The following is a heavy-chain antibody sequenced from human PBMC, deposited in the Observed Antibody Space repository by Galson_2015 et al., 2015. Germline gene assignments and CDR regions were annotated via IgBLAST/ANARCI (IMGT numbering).Heavy chain of an antibody. D-gene: IGHD1-26*01. CDR3: AREGGSYFDY. V-gene: IGHV3-21*01. Sequence: SLRLSCAASGFTFSSYTMNWVRQAPGKGLEWVSSISSSSSYIYYADSVKGRFTISRDNAKNSLYLQMNSLRAEDTAVYFCAREGGSYFDYWGQGTLVTVSS. J-gene: IGHJ4*02. CDR1: GFTFSSYT. CDR2: ISSSSSYI.